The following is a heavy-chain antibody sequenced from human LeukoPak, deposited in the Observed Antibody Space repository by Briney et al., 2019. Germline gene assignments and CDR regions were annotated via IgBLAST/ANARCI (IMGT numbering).Heavy chain of an antibody. CDR1: GGSISTYY. V-gene: IGHV4-59*08. CDR3: ARRPHIGYSSDWGPHDYYYGMNV. J-gene: IGHJ6*02. D-gene: IGHD6-19*01. Sequence: SETLSLTCTVSGGSISTYYWTWIRQPPGKGLEWIGYIYYSGSTNYHPSLKSRVTISVDTSKNQFSLKLTSVTAADTAVYYCARRPHIGYSSDWGPHDYYYGMNVWGQGTTVTVSS. CDR2: IYYSGST.